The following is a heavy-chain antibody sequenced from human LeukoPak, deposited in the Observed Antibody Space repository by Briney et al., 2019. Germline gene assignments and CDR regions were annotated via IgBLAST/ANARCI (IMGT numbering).Heavy chain of an antibody. Sequence: PSETLSLTCAVYGGSFSGCYWSWIRQPPGKGLEWIGEINHSGSTNYNPSLKSRVTISVDTSKNQFSLKLSSVTAADTAVYYCAREMATIVPYFDYWGQGTLVTVSS. CDR3: AREMATIVPYFDY. J-gene: IGHJ4*02. CDR2: INHSGST. CDR1: GGSFSGCY. D-gene: IGHD5-24*01. V-gene: IGHV4-34*01.